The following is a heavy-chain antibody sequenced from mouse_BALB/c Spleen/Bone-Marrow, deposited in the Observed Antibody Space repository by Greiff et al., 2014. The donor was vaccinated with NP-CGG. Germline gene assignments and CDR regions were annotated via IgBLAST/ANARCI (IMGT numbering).Heavy chain of an antibody. CDR1: GYSFTGYT. V-gene: IGHV1-18*01. J-gene: IGHJ4*01. Sequence: EVQLVESGPELVKPGASMRISCKASGYSFTGYTMNWVKQSHGKDLEWIGLINPYNGGTSYNQKFKGKATLTVDKSSSTAYMELLSLTSEDSAVYYCARWDYYGYAMDYWGQGTSVTVSS. CDR3: ARWDYYGYAMDY. CDR2: INPYNGGT. D-gene: IGHD1-1*01.